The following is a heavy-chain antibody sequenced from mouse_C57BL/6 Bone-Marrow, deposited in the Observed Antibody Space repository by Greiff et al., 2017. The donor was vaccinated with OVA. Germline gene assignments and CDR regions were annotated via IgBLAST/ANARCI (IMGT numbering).Heavy chain of an antibody. CDR3: ARSPSYYSNYVGY. J-gene: IGHJ2*01. Sequence: QVQLQQPGAELVMPGASVKLSCKASGYTFTSYWMHWVKQRPGQGLEWIGEIDPSDSYTNYNQKFKGKSTLTVDKSSSTAYMQLSSLTSEDSAVDYCARSPSYYSNYVGYWGQGTTLTVSS. D-gene: IGHD2-5*01. CDR1: GYTFTSYW. V-gene: IGHV1-69*01. CDR2: IDPSDSYT.